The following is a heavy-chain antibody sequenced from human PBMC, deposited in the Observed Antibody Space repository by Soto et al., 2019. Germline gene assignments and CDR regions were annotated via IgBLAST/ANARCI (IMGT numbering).Heavy chain of an antibody. Sequence: PGGSLRFSCAASGFTFSDYYMSWIRRAPGKGLEWVSYISSSSSYTNYADSVKGRFTISRDNAKNSLYLQMNSLRAEDTAVYYCARGEYCSGGSCYFPTDYYGMDVWGQGTTVTVSS. CDR3: ARGEYCSGGSCYFPTDYYGMDV. CDR2: ISSSSSYT. CDR1: GFTFSDYY. V-gene: IGHV3-11*06. J-gene: IGHJ6*02. D-gene: IGHD2-15*01.